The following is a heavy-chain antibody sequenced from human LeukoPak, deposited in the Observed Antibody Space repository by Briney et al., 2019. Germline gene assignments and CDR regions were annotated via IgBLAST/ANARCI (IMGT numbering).Heavy chain of an antibody. CDR3: ARRYYYYSSGYDDC. D-gene: IGHD3-22*01. CDR1: GYTFTSYG. V-gene: IGHV1-18*01. J-gene: IGHJ4*02. CDR2: ISGYNGNT. Sequence: ASVKVSCKTSGYTFTSYGISWVRQAPGQGLEWMGWISGYNGNTNYAQELQGRVTMTTDTSTRTAYMELRSLRSDDTAVYYCARRYYYYSSGYDDCWGQGTLVTVSS.